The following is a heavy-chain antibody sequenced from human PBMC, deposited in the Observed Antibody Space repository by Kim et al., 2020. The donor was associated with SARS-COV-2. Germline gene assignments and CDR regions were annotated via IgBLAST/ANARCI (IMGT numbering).Heavy chain of an antibody. J-gene: IGHJ4*02. V-gene: IGHV4-59*01. CDR3: ARSGGYIPYFDS. Sequence: YNPSLKSRIIISVDTSKNQYSRNLTSVTAADTAVYFCARSGGYIPYFDSWGLGTLVTVSS. D-gene: IGHD2-2*02.